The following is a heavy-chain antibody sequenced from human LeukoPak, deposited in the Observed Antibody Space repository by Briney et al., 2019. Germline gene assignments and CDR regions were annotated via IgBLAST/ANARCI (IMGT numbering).Heavy chain of an antibody. V-gene: IGHV4-39*01. CDR2: ILYSGST. J-gene: IGHJ4*02. CDR1: GGSISSSRHY. Sequence: SETLSLTCTVSGGSISSSRHYWGWIRQPPGKGLEWIGNILYSGSTNYNPSLKSRVTISVDTSKNQFSLKLSSVTAADTAVYYCARTVGGTPYYFDNWGQGTLVTVSS. CDR3: ARTVGGTPYYFDN. D-gene: IGHD1-26*01.